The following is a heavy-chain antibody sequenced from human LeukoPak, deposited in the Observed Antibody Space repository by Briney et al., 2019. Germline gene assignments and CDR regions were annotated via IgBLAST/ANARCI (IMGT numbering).Heavy chain of an antibody. Sequence: PGGSLSLSCAASGFTFSNYALDWIRQAPGKGLEGGAVIFYDGTIQYYADSVKGQFTISRDNSKNTLYLQIHSLRPEDTAVYYCARDPRGPTGFDSSARDTFDYWGQGTLVTVSS. V-gene: IGHV3-30*04. CDR1: GFTFSNYA. CDR3: ARDPRGPTGFDSSARDTFDY. D-gene: IGHD3-22*01. J-gene: IGHJ4*02. CDR2: IFYDGTIQ.